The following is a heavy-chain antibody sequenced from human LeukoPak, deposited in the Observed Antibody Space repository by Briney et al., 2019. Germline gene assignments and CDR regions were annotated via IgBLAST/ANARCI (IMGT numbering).Heavy chain of an antibody. Sequence: SVKVSCKASGGTFSSYAISWVRQAPGQGLEWMGRIIPILGIANYAQKFQGRVTITADKSTSTAYMELSSLRSEDTAVYYCARESGYCSGGSCSDCWGQGTLVTVSS. CDR1: GGTFSSYA. CDR3: ARESGYCSGGSCSDC. J-gene: IGHJ4*02. V-gene: IGHV1-69*04. D-gene: IGHD2-15*01. CDR2: IIPILGIA.